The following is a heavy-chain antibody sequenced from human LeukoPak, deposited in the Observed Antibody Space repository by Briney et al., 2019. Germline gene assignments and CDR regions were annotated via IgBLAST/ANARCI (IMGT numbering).Heavy chain of an antibody. J-gene: IGHJ4*02. D-gene: IGHD3-3*01. CDR3: ARDAYDFWSGYPQYYFDY. Sequence: GGSLRLSCAASRCTFSSYSMNWVRQAPGKGLEWVSSISSSSYIYYADSVKGRFTISRDNAKNSLYLQMNSLRAEDTAVYYCARDAYDFWSGYPQYYFDYWGQGTLVTVSS. CDR2: ISSSSYI. V-gene: IGHV3-21*01. CDR1: RCTFSSYS.